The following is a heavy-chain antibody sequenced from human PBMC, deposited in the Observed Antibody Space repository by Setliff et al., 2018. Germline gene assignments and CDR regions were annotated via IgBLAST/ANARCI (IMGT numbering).Heavy chain of an antibody. CDR3: ARHRVGNSGYAIPILDF. CDR2: IYPSNSNI. Sequence: GESLKISCKASGYSFTDYWIAWVRQVPGKGLEWMGIIYPSNSNIKYSPSFEAQITFSVDKSITTACLQWSSLKASDTAIYYCARHRVGNSGYAIPILDFWGQGALVTV. J-gene: IGHJ4*02. V-gene: IGHV5-51*01. D-gene: IGHD5-12*01. CDR1: GYSFTDYW.